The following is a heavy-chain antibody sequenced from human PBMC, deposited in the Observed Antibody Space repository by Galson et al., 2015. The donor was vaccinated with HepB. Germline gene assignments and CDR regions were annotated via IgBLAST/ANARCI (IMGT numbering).Heavy chain of an antibody. V-gene: IGHV3-30*04. CDR1: GFTLSNYN. J-gene: IGHJ4*02. D-gene: IGHD2-21*02. CDR3: ASLLAFCGGDCDDY. CDR2: ILYDESEK. Sequence: SLRLSCAASGFTLSNYNMHWVRQAPGKGLEWVSLILYDESEKYYADSVRGRFTISRDSAKNTLYLQMNSLTVEDSAVYFCASLLAFCGGDCDDYWGQGTLVTVSS.